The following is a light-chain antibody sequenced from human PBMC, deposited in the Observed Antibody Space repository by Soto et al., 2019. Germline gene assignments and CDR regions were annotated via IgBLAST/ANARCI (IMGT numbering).Light chain of an antibody. V-gene: IGKV3-20*01. Sequence: EIVLTQSPGTLSLSPGERATLSCRASQSVSSSYLAWYQQKPGQAPRLLIYGASRRSTGIPHRFSGSGSGRDFTLTISRLEPEDFAVYYCHQYGSSPPFTFGPGTKVDIK. CDR1: QSVSSSY. CDR3: HQYGSSPPFT. J-gene: IGKJ3*01. CDR2: GAS.